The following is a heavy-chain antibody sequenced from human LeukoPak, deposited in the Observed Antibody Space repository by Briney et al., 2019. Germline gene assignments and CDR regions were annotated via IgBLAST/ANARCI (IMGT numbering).Heavy chain of an antibody. CDR3: ARLPTFYYDSSGYHYDY. D-gene: IGHD3-22*01. J-gene: IGHJ4*02. V-gene: IGHV3-23*01. Sequence: GGSLRLSCVASGFTFINYAMSWVRQAPGRGLEWASSTAGSGISKDYADSVKGRFTISKDKSKNTLYLQMDNLRAEDTGVYFCARLPTFYYDSSGYHYDYWGQGTLVTVSS. CDR1: GFTFINYA. CDR2: TAGSGISK.